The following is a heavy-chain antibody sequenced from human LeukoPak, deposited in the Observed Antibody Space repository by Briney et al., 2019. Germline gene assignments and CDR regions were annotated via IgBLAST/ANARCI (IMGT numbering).Heavy chain of an antibody. CDR1: GFTFSSYW. CDR3: ARDDSSGYYYGTVGGY. Sequence: GGSLRLSCAASGFTFSSYWMSWVRQAPGKGLEWVANIKQDGSEKYYVDSVKGRFTISRDNAKNSLYLQMNSLRAEDTAVYYCARDDSSGYYYGTVGGYWGQGTLVTVSS. CDR2: IKQDGSEK. D-gene: IGHD3-22*01. V-gene: IGHV3-7*01. J-gene: IGHJ4*02.